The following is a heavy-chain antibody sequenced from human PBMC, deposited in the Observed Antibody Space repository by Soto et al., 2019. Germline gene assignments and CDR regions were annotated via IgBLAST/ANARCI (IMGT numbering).Heavy chain of an antibody. D-gene: IGHD6-13*01. V-gene: IGHV1-69*13. CDR2: IIPIFGTA. CDR3: ATIPPAAAGRFFYYYGMDV. CDR1: GGTFCSYA. J-gene: IGHJ6*02. Sequence: SVKVSCKASGGTFCSYAISWVRQAPGQGLEWMGGIIPIFGTANYAQKFQGRVTITADESTSTAYMELSSLRSEDTAVYYCATIPPAAAGRFFYYYGMDVWGQGTTVTVSS.